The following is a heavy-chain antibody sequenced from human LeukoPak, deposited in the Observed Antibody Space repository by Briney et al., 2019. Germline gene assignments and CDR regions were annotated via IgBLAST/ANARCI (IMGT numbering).Heavy chain of an antibody. CDR1: GYTFTSYD. CDR3: ARGLVVVTARLYYYYYMDV. CDR2: MNPNSGNT. Sequence: GASVKVSCEASGYTFTSYDINWVRQATGQGLEWMGWMNPNSGNTGYAQKFQGRVTMTRNTSISTAYMELSSLRSEDTAVYYCARGLVVVTARLYYYYYMDVWGKGTTVTVSS. D-gene: IGHD2-21*02. V-gene: IGHV1-8*01. J-gene: IGHJ6*03.